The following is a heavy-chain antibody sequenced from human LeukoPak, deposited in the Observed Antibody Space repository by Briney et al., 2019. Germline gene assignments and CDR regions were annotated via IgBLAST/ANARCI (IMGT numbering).Heavy chain of an antibody. D-gene: IGHD2/OR15-2a*01. Sequence: PSETLSLTCTVSGGSINSYYWSWIRQPPGKGLEWIGYIYHSGSTKYNPSLKSRVTISVDTSSNRFSPKLTSVTAADTAVYYCARLSRVKDTFDEWGQGTMVTVSS. CDR2: IYHSGST. CDR1: GGSINSYY. J-gene: IGHJ3*01. V-gene: IGHV4-59*01. CDR3: ARLSRVKDTFDE.